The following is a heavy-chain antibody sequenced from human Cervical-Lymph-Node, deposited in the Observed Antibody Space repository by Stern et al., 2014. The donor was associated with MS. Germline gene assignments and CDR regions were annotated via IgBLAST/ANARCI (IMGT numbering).Heavy chain of an antibody. CDR2: IYPDDSDI. D-gene: IGHD1-1*01. CDR1: GYTFTNNW. J-gene: IGHJ6*02. CDR3: AGPPPRRKWDDPNYGMDV. Sequence: EVQLVESGAEVKKPGESLKISCKGSGYTFTNNWIAWVRQMPGKGLEWMGIIYPDDSDIRYSPDLQGQGTISADKSTRTAHMPSSSLKAADSAVFYGAGPPPRRKWDDPNYGMDVWGQGTTVTVSS. V-gene: IGHV5-51*03.